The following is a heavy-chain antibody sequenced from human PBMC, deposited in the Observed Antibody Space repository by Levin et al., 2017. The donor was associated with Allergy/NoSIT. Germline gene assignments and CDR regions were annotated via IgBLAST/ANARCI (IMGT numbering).Heavy chain of an antibody. CDR3: ARHSYCSSTTCYYYYGMDV. CDR1: GYTFTSSW. Sequence: GESLKISCKGSGYTFTSSWIGWVRQMPGKGLEWMGIIYPGDSDTRYSPSFQGQVTISADKSISTAYLQWSSLKASDTAMYYCARHSYCSSTTCYYYYGMDVWGQGTTVTVSS. D-gene: IGHD2-2*01. J-gene: IGHJ6*02. CDR2: IYPGDSDT. V-gene: IGHV5-51*01.